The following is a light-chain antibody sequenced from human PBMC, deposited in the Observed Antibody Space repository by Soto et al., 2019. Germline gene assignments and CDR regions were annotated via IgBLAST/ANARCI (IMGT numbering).Light chain of an antibody. CDR2: DAS. CDR3: QQRLSWPPLT. Sequence: EIVLTQSPATLSLSPGERATLSCRASQSISRYLAWYQQKPGQAPRLLIHDASNRATGIPARFSGSGSETDFTLTISSLEPEDFAVHNCQQRLSWPPLTFGGGTKVENK. V-gene: IGKV3-11*01. J-gene: IGKJ4*01. CDR1: QSISRY.